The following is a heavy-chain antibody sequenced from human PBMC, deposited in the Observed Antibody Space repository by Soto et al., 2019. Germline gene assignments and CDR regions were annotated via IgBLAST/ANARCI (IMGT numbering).Heavy chain of an antibody. CDR2: IIPIFGTA. CDR3: ARSPPMTTVTITWFDP. CDR1: GGTFSSYA. J-gene: IGHJ5*02. V-gene: IGHV1-69*13. D-gene: IGHD4-17*01. Sequence: SVKVSCKASGGTFSSYAISWVRQAPGQGLEWMGGIIPIFGTANYAQKFQGRVTITADESTSTAYMELSSLRSEDTAVYCCARSPPMTTVTITWFDPWGQGTLVTVSS.